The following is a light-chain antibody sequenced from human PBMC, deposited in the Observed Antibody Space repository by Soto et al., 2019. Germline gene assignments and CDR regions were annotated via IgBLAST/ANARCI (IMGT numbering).Light chain of an antibody. J-gene: IGLJ2*01. V-gene: IGLV2-14*01. CDR3: SSFTSISTLVV. CDR1: SSDVGDYDF. CDR2: EVS. Sequence: QSALTQPASVSGSPGQSITISCTGSSSDVGDYDFVSWYQQHPGKAPKLIIYEVSDRPSGVSNRFSGSKSGNTASLTISGLQAEDDAHYYCSSFTSISTLVVFGGGTKLTVL.